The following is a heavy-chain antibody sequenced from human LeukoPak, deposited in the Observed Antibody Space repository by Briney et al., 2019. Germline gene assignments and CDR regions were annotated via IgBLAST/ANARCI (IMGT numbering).Heavy chain of an antibody. V-gene: IGHV2-5*02. Sequence: SGPTLVKPTQTLTLTCTFSGFSLSTSGVGVAWIRQPPGKALEWLALIFWDDDERYSPPLRSRLSITKDASKNQVVLTMTNMDPVDTATYYCAHRRQLKSFDYWGQGTLVTVSS. CDR2: IFWDDDE. J-gene: IGHJ4*02. CDR1: GFSLSTSGVG. CDR3: AHRRQLKSFDY. D-gene: IGHD6-6*01.